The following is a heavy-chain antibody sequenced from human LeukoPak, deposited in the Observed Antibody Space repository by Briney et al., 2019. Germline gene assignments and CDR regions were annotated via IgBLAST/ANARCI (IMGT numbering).Heavy chain of an antibody. CDR3: ARDANYYDSSGLDAFDI. J-gene: IGHJ3*02. CDR1: GFTFSSYS. D-gene: IGHD3-22*01. V-gene: IGHV3-48*01. CDR2: ISSSSSTI. Sequence: GGSLRLSCAASGFTFSSYSMNWVRQAPGKGLEWVSYISSSSSTIYYADSVKGRFTISRDNAKNSLYLQMNSLRAEGTAVYYCARDANYYDSSGLDAFDIWGQGTMVTVSS.